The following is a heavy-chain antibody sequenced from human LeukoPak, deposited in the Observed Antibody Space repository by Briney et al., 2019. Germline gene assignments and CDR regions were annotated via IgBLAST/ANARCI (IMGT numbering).Heavy chain of an antibody. J-gene: IGHJ4*02. CDR3: ATLDGSLFDY. CDR1: GFTFTDAW. CDR2: ISGYGGTT. D-gene: IGHD5-24*01. V-gene: IGHV3-23*01. Sequence: GGSLRLSCAASGFTFTDAWMSWVRQAPGKGLEWVSDISGYGGTTYYADSVKGRFTISRDNTKNTLYLQMNSLRAEDTAVYYCATLDGSLFDYWGQGTLVTVSS.